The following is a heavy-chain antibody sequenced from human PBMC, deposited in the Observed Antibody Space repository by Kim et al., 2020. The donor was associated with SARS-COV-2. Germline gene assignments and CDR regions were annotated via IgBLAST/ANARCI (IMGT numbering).Heavy chain of an antibody. Sequence: GGSLRLSCAASGFTFSSYAMHWVRQAPGKGLEWVAVISFDGSKKYYADSVKGRFTISRDKYKNTLSLQVNSLRAEDTAVYFCARGAGVRIHILPPLYYYGMDVWGPGTTVTVSS. CDR3: ARGAGVRIHILPPLYYYGMDV. CDR1: GFTFSSYA. D-gene: IGHD3-9*01. J-gene: IGHJ6*02. CDR2: ISFDGSKK. V-gene: IGHV3-30-3*01.